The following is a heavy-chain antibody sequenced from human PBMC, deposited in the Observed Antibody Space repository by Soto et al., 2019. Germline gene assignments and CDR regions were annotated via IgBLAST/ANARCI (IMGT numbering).Heavy chain of an antibody. Sequence: PSETLSPTCTVSGGSISDDYWSWIRQPPGKGLGWIGHISHSGSTNYNPSLKSRVTISVDTSKRQFSLKLSSVTAADTAVYYCAREARGVISGMDVWGQGTTVTVSS. CDR3: AREARGVISGMDV. J-gene: IGHJ6*02. D-gene: IGHD3-10*01. CDR1: GGSISDDY. V-gene: IGHV4-59*01. CDR2: ISHSGST.